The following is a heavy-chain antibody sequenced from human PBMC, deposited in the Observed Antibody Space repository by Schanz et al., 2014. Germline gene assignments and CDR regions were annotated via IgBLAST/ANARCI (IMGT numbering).Heavy chain of an antibody. CDR2: ISWNSGTI. CDR1: GFTFSSHW. D-gene: IGHD3-22*01. V-gene: IGHV3-23*01. J-gene: IGHJ4*02. Sequence: EVQLLESGGGLVQPGGSLRLSCAASGFTFSSHWMHWVRQDPGKGLEWVSVISWNSGTIGYADSVKGRFTISRDNSKNTLYLQMNSLRAEDTAVYYCARVDSSGYFFDNWGQGTRVTVSS. CDR3: ARVDSSGYFFDN.